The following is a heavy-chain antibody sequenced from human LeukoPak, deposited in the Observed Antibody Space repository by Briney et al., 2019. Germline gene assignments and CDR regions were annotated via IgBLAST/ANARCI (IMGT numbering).Heavy chain of an antibody. CDR1: GGSISGYY. D-gene: IGHD6-19*01. V-gene: IGHV4-59*08. J-gene: IGHJ4*02. Sequence: PSETLSLTCNVSGGSISGYYWSWIRQPPGKGPEWIGYIYYSGSTNYNPSLKSRVTISVDPSKNQFSLKMNSVTAADTAVYYCARLASSGWSHCDYWGQGTLVTVSS. CDR3: ARLASSGWSHCDY. CDR2: IYYSGST.